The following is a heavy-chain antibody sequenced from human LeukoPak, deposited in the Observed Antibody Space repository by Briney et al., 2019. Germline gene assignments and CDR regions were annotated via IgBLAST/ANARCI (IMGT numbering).Heavy chain of an antibody. V-gene: IGHV3-66*01. J-gene: IGHJ3*02. CDR1: GFTFSSYW. CDR2: IYSGGST. Sequence: GGSLRLSCAASGFTFSSYWMSWVRQAPGKGLEWVSVIYSGGSTYYADSVKGRFTISRDNSKNTLYLQMNSLRAEDTAVYYCARDGDQLLWLWGAFDIWGQGTMVTVSS. D-gene: IGHD2-2*01. CDR3: ARDGDQLLWLWGAFDI.